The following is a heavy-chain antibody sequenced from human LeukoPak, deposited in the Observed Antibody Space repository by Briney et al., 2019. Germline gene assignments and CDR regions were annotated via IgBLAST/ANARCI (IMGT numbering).Heavy chain of an antibody. Sequence: GASVTVSCKASGYTFTGYYMHWVRQAPGQGLEWMGWINPNSGGTNYAQKFQGWVTMTKDTSISTAYMELSRLRSDDTAVYYCARGPYCSGGSCYGGYFDYWGQGTLVTVSS. CDR2: INPNSGGT. CDR3: ARGPYCSGGSCYGGYFDY. J-gene: IGHJ4*02. V-gene: IGHV1-2*04. CDR1: GYTFTGYY. D-gene: IGHD2-15*01.